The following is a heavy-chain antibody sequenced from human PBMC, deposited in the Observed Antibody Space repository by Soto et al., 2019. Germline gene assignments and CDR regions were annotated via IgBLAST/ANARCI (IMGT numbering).Heavy chain of an antibody. J-gene: IGHJ6*03. V-gene: IGHV3-48*01. CDR1: GFSFSSYN. CDR2: ISGSSSSI. Sequence: GGSLRLSCAASGFSFSSYNMNWVRQAPGKGLEWISYISGSSSSIYYADSVKGRFTISRDNTKDSLYLQMNSLRAADTAVYYCASSGLTYLYNYYLDVWGKGTTVTVSS. CDR3: ASSGLTYLYNYYLDV. D-gene: IGHD6-19*01.